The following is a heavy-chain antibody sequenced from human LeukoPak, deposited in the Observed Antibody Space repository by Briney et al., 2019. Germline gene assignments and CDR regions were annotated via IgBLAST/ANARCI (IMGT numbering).Heavy chain of an antibody. D-gene: IGHD3-10*01. CDR1: GYTFTSYG. V-gene: IGHV1-18*01. J-gene: IGHJ6*02. CDR2: MSAYNGNT. CDR3: ARVYGTYYYGSGSYYNYRDGMDV. Sequence: ASVKLSCKASGYTFTSYGISWVRQAPGQGLEWGGWMSAYNGNTNDAPKLQGRVTMTTDTSTSTAYLELRSLSSADTAVYYCARVYGTYYYGSGSYYNYRDGMDVWGQGTTVTVSS.